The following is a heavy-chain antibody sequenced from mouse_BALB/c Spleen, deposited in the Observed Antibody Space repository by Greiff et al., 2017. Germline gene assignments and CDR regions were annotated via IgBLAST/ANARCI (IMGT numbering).Heavy chain of an antibody. D-gene: IGHD2-3*01. J-gene: IGHJ4*01. Sequence: QVQLQQSGAELARPGASVKLSCKASGYTFTDYYINWVKQRTGQGLEWIGEIYPGSGNTYYNEKFKGKATLTADKSSSTAYMQLSSLTSEDSAVYFCARRGDGYYEDAMDYWGQGTSVTVSA. CDR1: GYTFTDYY. CDR2: IYPGSGNT. V-gene: IGHV1-77*01. CDR3: ARRGDGYYEDAMDY.